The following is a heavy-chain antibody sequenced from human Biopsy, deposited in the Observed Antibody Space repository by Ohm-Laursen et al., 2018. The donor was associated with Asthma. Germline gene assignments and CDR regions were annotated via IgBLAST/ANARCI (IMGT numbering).Heavy chain of an antibody. V-gene: IGHV3-30-3*01. D-gene: IGHD3-10*01. Sequence: SLRLSCAASGFTFRSYAMHWVRRAPGKGLEWVAVGGSYYDGGLKYYADSVNGRFTVSRDNSKNTLHLEMNSLRPEDTAVYYCARDVVWFREVGGMDVWGQGTTVTVSS. CDR1: GFTFRSYA. CDR3: ARDVVWFREVGGMDV. J-gene: IGHJ6*02. CDR2: GGSYYDGGLK.